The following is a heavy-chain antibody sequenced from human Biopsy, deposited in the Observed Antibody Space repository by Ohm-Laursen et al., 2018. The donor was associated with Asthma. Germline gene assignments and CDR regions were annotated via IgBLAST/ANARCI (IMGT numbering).Heavy chain of an antibody. J-gene: IGHJ6*02. CDR3: ARAVDYSHYYGIDV. Sequence: ASVKVSCKASGYPFTSFDLNWVRLAAGQGLEWMGWMNPRSGVTNFAPKFRGRISMARDASISTAYLEMSSLRSDDTAVYFCARAVDYSHYYGIDVWGQGTTVTVS. CDR2: MNPRSGVT. V-gene: IGHV1-8*02. D-gene: IGHD3-10*01. CDR1: GYPFTSFD.